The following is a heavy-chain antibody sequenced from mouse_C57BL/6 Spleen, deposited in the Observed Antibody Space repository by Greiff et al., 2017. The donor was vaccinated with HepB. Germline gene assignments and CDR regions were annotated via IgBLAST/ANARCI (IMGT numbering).Heavy chain of an antibody. Sequence: EVQLQQSGPELVKPGASVKISCKASGYSFTGYYMNWVKQSPEKSLEWIGEINPSTGGTTYNQKFKAKATLTVDKSSSTAYMQLKSLTSEDSAVYYCARSEYSNYFDYWGQGTTLTVSS. CDR2: INPSTGGT. CDR1: GYSFTGYY. CDR3: ARSEYSNYFDY. J-gene: IGHJ2*01. V-gene: IGHV1-42*01. D-gene: IGHD2-5*01.